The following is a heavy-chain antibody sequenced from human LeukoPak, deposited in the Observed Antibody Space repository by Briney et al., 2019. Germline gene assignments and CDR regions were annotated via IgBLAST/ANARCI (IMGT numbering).Heavy chain of an antibody. Sequence: GGSLRLSCAASGFTFSNAWMSWVRQAPGKGLEWVGRIKSKTDGGTTDYAAPVKGRFTISRDDSKNTLYLQMNSLKTEDTAVYYCTTDRVTYYYGSGSYYTAYYYYYYMDVWGKGTTVTISS. J-gene: IGHJ6*03. CDR1: GFTFSNAW. V-gene: IGHV3-15*01. CDR2: IKSKTDGGTT. CDR3: TTDRVTYYYGSGSYYTAYYYYYYMDV. D-gene: IGHD3-10*01.